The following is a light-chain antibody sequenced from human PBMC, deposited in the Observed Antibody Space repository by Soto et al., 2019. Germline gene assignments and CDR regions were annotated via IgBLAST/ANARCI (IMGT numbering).Light chain of an antibody. CDR2: DVS. CDR3: CSYAGSYTYV. V-gene: IGLV2-11*01. CDR1: SSDVGGYNY. Sequence: QSALTPPRSVSGSPGQSVTISCTGTSSDVGGYNYVSWYQQHPGKAPKLMIYDVSKRPSGVPDRFSGSKSGNTASLTISGLQAEDEADYYCCSYAGSYTYVFGTGTKLTVL. J-gene: IGLJ1*01.